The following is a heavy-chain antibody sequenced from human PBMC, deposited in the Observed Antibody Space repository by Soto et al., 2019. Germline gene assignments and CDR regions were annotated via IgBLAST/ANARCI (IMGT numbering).Heavy chain of an antibody. CDR2: IIPIFGTA. CDR3: ARHRGPSSGYYPYWFDP. CDR1: GGTFSSYA. J-gene: IGHJ5*02. Sequence: GASVKVSCKASGGTFSSYAISWVRQAPGQGLEWMGEIIPIFGTANYAQKFQGRVTITADESTSTAYMELSSLRSEDTAVYYCARHRGPSSGYYPYWFDPWGQGTLVTV. V-gene: IGHV1-69*13. D-gene: IGHD3-22*01.